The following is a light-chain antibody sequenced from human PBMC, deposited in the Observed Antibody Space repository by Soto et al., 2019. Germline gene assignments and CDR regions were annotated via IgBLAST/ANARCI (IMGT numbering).Light chain of an antibody. CDR3: QQYANWPKT. J-gene: IGKJ1*01. CDR1: QSVGTK. V-gene: IGKV3-15*01. CDR2: GAF. Sequence: EKVMTQSPATLSVSPGERVTLSCRASQSVGTKLAWYQQKPGQAPRLLIYGAFTRAAGVPARFSGSGSGTEFTLTISSLQSEDSAVYFCQQYANWPKTFGQGTKVDIK.